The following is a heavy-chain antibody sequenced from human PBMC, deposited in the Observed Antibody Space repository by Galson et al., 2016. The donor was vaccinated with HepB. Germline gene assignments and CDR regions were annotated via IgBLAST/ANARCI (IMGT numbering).Heavy chain of an antibody. V-gene: IGHV1-18*01. D-gene: IGHD4-17*01. Sequence: SVKVSCKASGYMFSIFAINWVRQAPGQGLEWMGWISGDNGKTKYAQKFQDRVTMTTDTYTNTTYMEVRSLRSDDTAVYYCASGGPADYGDKPDYFDYWGQGAVVTVSS. CDR2: ISGDNGKT. CDR1: GYMFSIFA. J-gene: IGHJ4*02. CDR3: ASGGPADYGDKPDYFDY.